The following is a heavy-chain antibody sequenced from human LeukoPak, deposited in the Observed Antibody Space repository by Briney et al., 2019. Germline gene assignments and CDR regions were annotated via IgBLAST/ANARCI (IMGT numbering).Heavy chain of an antibody. Sequence: ASVKVSCKASGYTFTDYYLHWVRQAPGQGLEWMGWINPNNDGTNYAQNFQGRVTMTRDTSISTAYMELNSLTSDDTAVYYCARAGGGLDYWGQGTLVTVSS. CDR1: GYTFTDYY. CDR3: ARAGGGLDY. CDR2: INPNNDGT. D-gene: IGHD3-16*01. J-gene: IGHJ4*02. V-gene: IGHV1-2*02.